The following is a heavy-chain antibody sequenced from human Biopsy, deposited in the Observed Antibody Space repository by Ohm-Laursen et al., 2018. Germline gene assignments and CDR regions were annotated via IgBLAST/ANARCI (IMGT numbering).Heavy chain of an antibody. V-gene: IGHV1-69*04. J-gene: IGHJ4*02. CDR3: AADADGYYTEFDY. Sequence: SVKVSCKASGGPSSNYAFSWVRQAPGQGLEWVGRIVPILGNLNYAQRFQGRVSITADKSTTYVYVELSRLTSGDTAVYYCAADADGYYTEFDYWGPGTLVTVSS. D-gene: IGHD3-3*01. CDR2: IVPILGNL. CDR1: GGPSSNYA.